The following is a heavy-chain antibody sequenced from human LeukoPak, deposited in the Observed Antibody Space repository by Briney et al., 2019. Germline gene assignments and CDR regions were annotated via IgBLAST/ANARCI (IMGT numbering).Heavy chain of an antibody. CDR1: GFTFSTYG. CDR2: ISGSGGST. D-gene: IGHD6-13*01. J-gene: IGHJ5*02. V-gene: IGHV3-23*01. Sequence: PGGSLRLSCPASGFTFSTYGMSWVRQAPGKGLEWVSAISGSGGSTYYADSVKGRFTISRDNSKNTLYLQMNSLRAEDTAVYYCAKGEDSSSWYDWFDPWGQGTLVAVSS. CDR3: AKGEDSSSWYDWFDP.